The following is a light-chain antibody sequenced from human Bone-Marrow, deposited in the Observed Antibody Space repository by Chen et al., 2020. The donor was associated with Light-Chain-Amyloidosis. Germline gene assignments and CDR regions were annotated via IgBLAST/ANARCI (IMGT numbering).Light chain of an antibody. Sequence: AIQMTQSPSSLSASVGDRVTITCRASQGIGNDLGWYQHRPGKAPKLLIYGASSLQSGVPSRFSGSGSGTDFTLTISSLQPEDFATYYCLQDFLYPLSFGHGTEVEIK. CDR2: GAS. CDR3: LQDFLYPLS. CDR1: QGIGND. J-gene: IGKJ2*01. V-gene: IGKV1-6*01.